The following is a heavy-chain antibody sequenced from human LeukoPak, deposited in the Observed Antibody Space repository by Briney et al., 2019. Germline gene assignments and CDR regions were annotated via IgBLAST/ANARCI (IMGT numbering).Heavy chain of an antibody. J-gene: IGHJ5*02. CDR3: ARLLYYGSGSYYNWFDP. D-gene: IGHD3-10*01. CDR1: GGSISSSNYY. Sequence: SETLSLTCTVSGGSISSSNYYWSWIRQPPGKGPECIGYIHYSGSTNYNPSLKSRVTISVDTSKNQFSLKLSSVTAADTAVYYCARLLYYGSGSYYNWFDPWGQGTLVTVSS. V-gene: IGHV4-61*05. CDR2: IHYSGST.